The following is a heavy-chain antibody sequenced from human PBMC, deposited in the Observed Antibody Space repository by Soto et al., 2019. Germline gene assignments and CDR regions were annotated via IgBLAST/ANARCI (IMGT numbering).Heavy chain of an antibody. D-gene: IGHD3-22*01. CDR1: GGTFSSSA. Sequence: QVQLVQSGAEVKKPGSSVKVSCKASGGTFSSSAFNWVRQAPGQGLEWMGGIIPIFGPTNYAQKFQGRVTVTADESTNTAYMELSTLRSEDTAVYYCAIQDSSGDYSRHLDIWGQGTMVTVSS. CDR2: IIPIFGPT. V-gene: IGHV1-69*12. J-gene: IGHJ3*02. CDR3: AIQDSSGDYSRHLDI.